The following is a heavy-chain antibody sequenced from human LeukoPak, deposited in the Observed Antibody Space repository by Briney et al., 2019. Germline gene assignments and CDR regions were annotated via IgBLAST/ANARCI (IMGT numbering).Heavy chain of an antibody. J-gene: IGHJ3*02. CDR1: GGSISSSSYY. D-gene: IGHD1-26*01. CDR3: ASPSGATAIHALDI. V-gene: IGHV4-39*01. CDR2: IYYSGST. Sequence: SETLSLTCTVSGGSISSSSYYWGWIRQPPGKGLEWIGSIYYSGSTYYNPSLKSRVTISVDTSKNQFSLKLSSVTAADTAVYYCASPSGATAIHALDIWGQGTMVTVSS.